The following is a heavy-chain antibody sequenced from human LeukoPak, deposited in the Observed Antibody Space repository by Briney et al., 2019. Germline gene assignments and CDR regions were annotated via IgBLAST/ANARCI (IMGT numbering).Heavy chain of an antibody. Sequence: QPGGSRRLSCVASGLTFRSSSMHWVRQAPGKGMGWLAFIRFDGSTKYYADSVKGRFTVSRDNSKSTLYLQMNSLRAEDTAVYYCAQPDFWGQGTLVTVSS. J-gene: IGHJ4*02. CDR2: IRFDGSTK. CDR1: GLTFRSSS. V-gene: IGHV3-30*02. CDR3: AQPDF.